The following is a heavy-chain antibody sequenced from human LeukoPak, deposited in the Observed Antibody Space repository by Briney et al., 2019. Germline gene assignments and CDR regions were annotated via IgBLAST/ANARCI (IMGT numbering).Heavy chain of an antibody. CDR1: GFTFSSYG. Sequence: GGSLRLSCAASGFTFSSYGMHWVRQAPGKGLEWVAFIRYDGSNKYYADSVKGRFTISRDNSKNTLYLQMNSLRAEDTAVYYCAKTEQTSLRGFDYWGQGTLVTVSS. V-gene: IGHV3-30*02. CDR2: IRYDGSNK. D-gene: IGHD1/OR15-1a*01. J-gene: IGHJ4*02. CDR3: AKTEQTSLRGFDY.